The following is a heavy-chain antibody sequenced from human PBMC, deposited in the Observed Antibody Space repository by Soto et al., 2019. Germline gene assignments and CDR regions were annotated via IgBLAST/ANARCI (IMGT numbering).Heavy chain of an antibody. D-gene: IGHD2-15*01. J-gene: IGHJ6*02. CDR3: AITVGGTNYYYDMDV. CDR1: GFTFSLYA. Sequence: EVQLLESGGGLVQPGGSLRLSCADSGFTFSLYAMTWVRQAPGKGLEWVSVISGSGVNTYYADSVKGRFTVSRDNSKSTLSLQMSRLRVEDTVVYYCAITVGGTNYYYDMDVWGRGTTVTVSS. V-gene: IGHV3-23*01. CDR2: ISGSGVNT.